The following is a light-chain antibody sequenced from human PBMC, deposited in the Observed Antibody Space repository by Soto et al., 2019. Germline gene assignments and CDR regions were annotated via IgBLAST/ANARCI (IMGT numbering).Light chain of an antibody. CDR2: TAS. V-gene: IGKV1-39*01. J-gene: IGKJ1*01. CDR3: QHRFSWPPA. CDR1: QSIDKY. Sequence: DIQMTQSPSSLSASVGDRVTITCRASQSIDKYLNWYQQKTGKAPNLLIHTASRLQSGVPSRFSGSGSGTDFTLTISGLEPEDFAVYYCQHRFSWPPAFGQGTKVDIK.